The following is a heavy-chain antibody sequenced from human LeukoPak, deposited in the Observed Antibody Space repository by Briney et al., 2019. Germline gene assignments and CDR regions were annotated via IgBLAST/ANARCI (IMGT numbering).Heavy chain of an antibody. V-gene: IGHV3-30*04. CDR3: AADYGDYVSPSD. Sequence: PGGSLRLSCAASGFTFSDSAMHWVRQPPGKGLEGVAVTSYDGTNKYYADSVKGRFTISGDNSKNTLYLQMNSLRLEDTGVYYCAADYGDYVSPSDWGQGTLVTVSS. CDR2: TSYDGTNK. J-gene: IGHJ4*02. CDR1: GFTFSDSA. D-gene: IGHD4-17*01.